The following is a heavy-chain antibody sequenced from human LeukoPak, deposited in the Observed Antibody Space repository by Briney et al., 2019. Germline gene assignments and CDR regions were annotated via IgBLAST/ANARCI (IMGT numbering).Heavy chain of an antibody. CDR1: GGSISSYY. V-gene: IGHV4-59*04. CDR2: INNSGST. CDR3: ARGHYDFSTGSYTGGFYYFDS. Sequence: SETLSLTCTVSGGSISSYYWSWIRQPPGKGLEWIGSINNSGSTSPNPSLKSRVSIFVHTSQNQFSLKLSAVTAADTAMYYCARGHYDFSTGSYTGGFYYFDSWGQGTLVTVS. D-gene: IGHD3-3*01. J-gene: IGHJ4*02.